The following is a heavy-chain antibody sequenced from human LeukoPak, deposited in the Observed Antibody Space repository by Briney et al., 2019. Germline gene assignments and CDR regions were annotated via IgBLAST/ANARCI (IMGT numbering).Heavy chain of an antibody. CDR3: ARSDAYLNWFDP. V-gene: IGHV5-51*01. J-gene: IGHJ5*02. D-gene: IGHD3-16*01. CDR1: GYSFTSYW. Sequence: GESLKISCQGSGYSFTSYWIGWVRQMPGKGLEWMGTIYPGDSDTRYSPSFQGQVTISADKSISTAYLQWSSLEASDTAMYYCARSDAYLNWFDPWGQGTLVTVSS. CDR2: IYPGDSDT.